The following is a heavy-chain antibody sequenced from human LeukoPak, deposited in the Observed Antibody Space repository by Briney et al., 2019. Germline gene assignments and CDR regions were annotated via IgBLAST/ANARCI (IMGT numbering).Heavy chain of an antibody. CDR2: INHSGST. D-gene: IGHD6-19*01. V-gene: IGHV4-34*01. CDR1: GGSFSGYY. Sequence: PSETLSLTCAVYGGSFSGYYWSWIRQPPGKGLEWIGEINHSGSTNYNPSLKSRVTISVDTSKNQFSLKLSSVTAADTAVYYCARQWLVRYYYYMDVWGKGTTVTISS. CDR3: ARQWLVRYYYYMDV. J-gene: IGHJ6*03.